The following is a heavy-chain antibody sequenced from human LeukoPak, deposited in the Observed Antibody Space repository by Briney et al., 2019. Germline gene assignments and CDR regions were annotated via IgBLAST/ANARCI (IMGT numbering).Heavy chain of an antibody. V-gene: IGHV1-3*01. CDR1: GYTFTTYA. CDR2: INAGNGNT. D-gene: IGHD3-22*01. J-gene: IGHJ4*02. Sequence: GASVKVSCKASGYTFTTYAMHWVRQAPGQRLEWMGWINAGNGNTKYSQKFQGRVTITADKSTSTAYMELSSLRSEDTAVYYCAKSTYYYDSSALGGGQGTLVTGSS. CDR3: AKSTYYYDSSALG.